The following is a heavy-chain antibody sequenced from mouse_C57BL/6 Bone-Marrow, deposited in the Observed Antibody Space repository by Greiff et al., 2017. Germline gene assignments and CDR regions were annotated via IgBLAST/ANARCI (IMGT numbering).Heavy chain of an antibody. D-gene: IGHD4-1*01. Sequence: VKLQESGPGLVAPSQSLSITCTVSGFSLTSYGVDWVRQSPGKGLEWLGVIWGVGSTNYNSARKSRLSISKDNSKSQVFLKMNSLQTDDTAMYYCARDWDSYAMDYWGQGTSVTVSA. CDR2: IWGVGST. V-gene: IGHV2-6*01. CDR3: ARDWDSYAMDY. J-gene: IGHJ4*01. CDR1: GFSLTSYG.